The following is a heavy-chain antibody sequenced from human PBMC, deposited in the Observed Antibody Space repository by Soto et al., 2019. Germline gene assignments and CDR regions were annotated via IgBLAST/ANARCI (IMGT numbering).Heavy chain of an antibody. Sequence: GGSLRLSCAASGLEVSYNYMNWVRQAPGKGLVWVSVLYNSDTTYYAESVKGRFTISRDTVKNTVYLEMNNLRVDDTAVYYCARDKTQGAGWFEPWGRGTLVTVST. V-gene: IGHV3-53*01. CDR1: GLEVSYNY. CDR2: LYNSDTT. J-gene: IGHJ5*02. CDR3: ARDKTQGAGWFEP.